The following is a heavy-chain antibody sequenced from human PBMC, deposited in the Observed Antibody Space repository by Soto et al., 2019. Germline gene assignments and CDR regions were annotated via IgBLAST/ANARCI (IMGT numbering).Heavy chain of an antibody. Sequence: TSETLSLTCSVSGGSISTYYWSWIRQPPGKGLEWIGYIYYSGSTNYNPSLKSRVTISVDTSKNQFSLKLSSVTAADTAVYYCARGGYSGYDSWWFDPWGQGTLVTVPS. CDR3: ARGGYSGYDSWWFDP. J-gene: IGHJ5*02. D-gene: IGHD5-12*01. CDR2: IYYSGST. CDR1: GGSISTYY. V-gene: IGHV4-59*01.